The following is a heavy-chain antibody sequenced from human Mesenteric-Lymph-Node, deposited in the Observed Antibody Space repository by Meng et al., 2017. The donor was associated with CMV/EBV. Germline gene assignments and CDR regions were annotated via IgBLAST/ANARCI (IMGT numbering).Heavy chain of an antibody. V-gene: IGHV1-2*02. D-gene: IGHD1-26*01. CDR2: INPNSGAP. CDR1: GYTFTGHY. J-gene: IGHJ4*02. CDR3: TRTSSSGSWEF. Sequence: ASVKVSCKASGYTFTGHYIHWVRQAPGQGLEWIGWINPNSGAPNYAQKFQGRVIMTRDTTFNTAYMEFSRLTSDDTAMFYCTRTSSSGSWEFWGQGTLVTVSS.